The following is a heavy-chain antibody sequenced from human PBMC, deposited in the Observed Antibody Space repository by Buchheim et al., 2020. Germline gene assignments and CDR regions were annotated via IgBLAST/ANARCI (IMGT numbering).Heavy chain of an antibody. CDR2: IKSKTDGGTT. D-gene: IGHD3-22*01. CDR3: ATAPGFYDSAPFDF. V-gene: IGHV3-15*01. Sequence: EAQLVESGGGLVNPGGSLRLSCAVSGFTFSSAWMSWVRQSPGKGLEWVGLIKSKTDGGTTDYAAPVKGRFTISRDDSENTLYLQMSNLKTEDTAVYYCATAPGFYDSAPFDFWGQGT. J-gene: IGHJ4*02. CDR1: GFTFSSAW.